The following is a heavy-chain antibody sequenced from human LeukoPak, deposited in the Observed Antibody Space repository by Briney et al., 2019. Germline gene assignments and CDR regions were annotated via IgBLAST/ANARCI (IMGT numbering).Heavy chain of an antibody. CDR3: ARAISIGYYFDYYYGMDV. V-gene: IGHV1-69*04. J-gene: IGHJ6*02. D-gene: IGHD3-3*01. CDR1: GGTFSSYA. Sequence: ASVKVSCKASGGTFSSYAISWVRQAPGQGLEWMGRIIPILGIANYAQKFQGRVTITADKSTSTAYMELSSLRSEDTAVYYCARAISIGYYFDYYYGMDVWGQGTTVTVSS. CDR2: IIPILGIA.